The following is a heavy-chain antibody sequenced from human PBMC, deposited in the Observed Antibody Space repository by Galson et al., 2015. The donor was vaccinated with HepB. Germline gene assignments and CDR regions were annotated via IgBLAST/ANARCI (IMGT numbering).Heavy chain of an antibody. CDR3: AKDGGITIFGVAPTDGMDV. V-gene: IGHV3-30*18. CDR2: ISYDGSNK. CDR1: GFTFSSYG. J-gene: IGHJ6*02. D-gene: IGHD3-3*01. Sequence: SLRLSCAASGFTFSSYGMHWVRQAPGKGLEWVAVISYDGSNKYYADSVKGRFTISRDNSKNTLYLQMNSLRAEDTAVYYCAKDGGITIFGVAPTDGMDVWGQGTTVTVSS.